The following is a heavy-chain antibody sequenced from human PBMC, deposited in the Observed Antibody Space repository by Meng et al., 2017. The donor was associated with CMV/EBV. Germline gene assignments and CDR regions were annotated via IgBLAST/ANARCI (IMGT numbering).Heavy chain of an antibody. CDR2: ISWNSGSI. D-gene: IGHD6-6*01. CDR1: GFTFDDYA. V-gene: IGHV3-9*01. Sequence: GGSLRLSCAASGFTFDDYAMHWVRQAPGKGLEWVSGISWNSGSIGYADSVKGRFTISRDNAKNSLYLQMNSLRAEDTALYYCAKDMGEQLGPAINYWGQGTLVTVSS. J-gene: IGHJ4*02. CDR3: AKDMGEQLGPAINY.